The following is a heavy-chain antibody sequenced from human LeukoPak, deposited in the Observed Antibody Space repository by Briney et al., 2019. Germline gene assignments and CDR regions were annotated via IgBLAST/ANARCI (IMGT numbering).Heavy chain of an antibody. CDR2: INSDGSST. D-gene: IGHD4-17*01. Sequence: GGSLRLPCAASGFTFGNYWMHWVRQAPGKGLVWVSRINSDGSSTTSADSVKGRFTISRDNAKNTLYLQMNSLRAEDTAVYYCAKGGATVIDYWGQGTLVTVSS. V-gene: IGHV3-74*01. J-gene: IGHJ4*02. CDR1: GFTFGNYW. CDR3: AKGGATVIDY.